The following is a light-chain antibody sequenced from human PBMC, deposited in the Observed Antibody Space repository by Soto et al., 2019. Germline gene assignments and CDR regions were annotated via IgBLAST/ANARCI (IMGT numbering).Light chain of an antibody. CDR1: QSVSSY. CDR2: DAS. CDR3: QQYGSSPPLT. V-gene: IGKV3-20*01. J-gene: IGKJ4*01. Sequence: GLPQSPVTLSLSPGERATLSCRASQSVSSYLAWYQQKPGQAPRLLIYDASTRATGIPARFSGSQSGTEFTLTISRLEPEDFAVYYCQQYGSSPPLTFGGGTKVDIK.